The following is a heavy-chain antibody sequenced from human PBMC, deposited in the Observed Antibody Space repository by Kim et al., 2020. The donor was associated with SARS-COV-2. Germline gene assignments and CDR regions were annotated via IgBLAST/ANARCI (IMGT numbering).Heavy chain of an antibody. J-gene: IGHJ5*02. D-gene: IGHD5-12*01. V-gene: IGHV5-51*01. CDR1: GYSFTSYW. CDR3: ARQGSVVADPPGGWFDP. CDR2: IYPGDSDT. Sequence: GESLKISCKGSGYSFTSYWIGWVRQMPGKGLEWMGIIYPGDSDTRYSPSFQGQVTISADKSISTAYLQWSSLKASDTAMYYCARQGSVVADPPGGWFDPWGQGTLVTVSS.